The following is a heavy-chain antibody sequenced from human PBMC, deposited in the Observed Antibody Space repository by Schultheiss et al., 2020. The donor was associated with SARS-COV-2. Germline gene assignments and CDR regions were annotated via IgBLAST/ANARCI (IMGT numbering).Heavy chain of an antibody. D-gene: IGHD3-10*01. J-gene: IGHJ4*02. CDR1: GYIFASYG. V-gene: IGHV1-18*01. CDR2: ISTHNENT. Sequence: ASVKVSCKASGYIFASYGISWVRQAPGQGLEWMGWISTHNENTNYAQRLQGRVTMTTDTSTSTAYMELRSLRSDDTAVYYCAREAGDPSAPPLYYFDYWGQGTLVTVSS. CDR3: AREAGDPSAPPLYYFDY.